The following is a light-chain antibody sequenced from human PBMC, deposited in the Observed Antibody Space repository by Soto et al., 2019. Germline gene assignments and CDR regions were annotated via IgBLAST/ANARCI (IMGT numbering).Light chain of an antibody. Sequence: DIQMTQSPSTLSESVGDRVTITCRASQSISSWLAWYQQKPGKAPKILIYAASSLQSGVPSRFSGSGAGTEFTLTISSLQPDDFATYYCQHYNSYSEAFGQGTKVDI. CDR1: QSISSW. V-gene: IGKV1-5*01. J-gene: IGKJ1*01. CDR2: AAS. CDR3: QHYNSYSEA.